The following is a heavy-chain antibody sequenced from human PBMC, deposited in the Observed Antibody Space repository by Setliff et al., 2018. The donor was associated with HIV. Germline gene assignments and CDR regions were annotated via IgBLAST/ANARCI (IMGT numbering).Heavy chain of an antibody. J-gene: IGHJ6*02. CDR3: ARGHVNYDSSGYSYYGMDV. CDR2: ISGYSGHT. Sequence: ASVKVSCKASGYTFSDYDVAWVRQAPGQGLEWMGWISGYSGHTSYAQKIQGRVTMTTDTSTSTAYMELRSLRSDDTAVYYCARGHVNYDSSGYSYYGMDVWGQGTTVTVSS. D-gene: IGHD3-22*01. V-gene: IGHV1-18*01. CDR1: GYTFSDYD.